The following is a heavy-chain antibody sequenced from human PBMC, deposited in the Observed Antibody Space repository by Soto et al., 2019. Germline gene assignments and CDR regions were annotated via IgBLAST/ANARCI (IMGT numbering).Heavy chain of an antibody. Sequence: EVQLVESGGGLVQPGGSLRLSCAASGFAFRSYSMHWVRQAPGKGLEWVAKINEDGSEKNYVDSVKGRFTISRDNAKNSLYLPMDTLRAEETAMYYCATKAGIAAAGFHRWGQGSLVTVSS. J-gene: IGHJ5*02. CDR3: ATKAGIAAAGFHR. V-gene: IGHV3-7*01. CDR2: INEDGSEK. CDR1: GFAFRSYS. D-gene: IGHD6-13*01.